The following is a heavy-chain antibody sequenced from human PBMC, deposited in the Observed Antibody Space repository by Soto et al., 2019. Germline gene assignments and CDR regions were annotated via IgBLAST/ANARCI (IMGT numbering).Heavy chain of an antibody. CDR1: GYTFTSYD. CDR3: ARIKFIAARRVNWFDP. Sequence: VKVSCKASGYTFTSYDINWVRQATGQGLEWMGWMNPNSGNTGYAQKFQGRVTMTRNTSISTAYMELSSLRSEDTAVYYCARIKFIAARRVNWFDPWGHGTLVTVSS. V-gene: IGHV1-8*01. D-gene: IGHD6-6*01. J-gene: IGHJ5*02. CDR2: MNPNSGNT.